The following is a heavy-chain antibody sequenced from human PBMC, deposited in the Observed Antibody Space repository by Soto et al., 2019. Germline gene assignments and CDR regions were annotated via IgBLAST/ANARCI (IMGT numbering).Heavy chain of an antibody. CDR2: IYHSGST. V-gene: IGHV4-4*02. Sequence: SETLSLTCAVSGGSISSSNWWSWVRQPPGKGLEWIGEIYHSGSTYYNPSLKSRVTISVDRSKNQFSLKLSSVTAADTAVYYCARSHCSGGSCSYYFDYWGQGTLVTVSS. CDR3: ARSHCSGGSCSYYFDY. J-gene: IGHJ4*02. CDR1: GGSISSSNW. D-gene: IGHD2-15*01.